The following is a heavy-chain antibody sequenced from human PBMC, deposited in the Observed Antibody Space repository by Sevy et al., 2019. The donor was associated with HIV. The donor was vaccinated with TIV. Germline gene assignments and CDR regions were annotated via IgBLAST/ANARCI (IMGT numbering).Heavy chain of an antibody. D-gene: IGHD2-2*02. V-gene: IGHV4-59*01. J-gene: IGHJ6*03. CDR3: ARGGCSSTSCYTASYYYYYYMDV. Sequence: SETLSLTCTVSGGSISSYYWSWIRQPPGKGLEWIGYIYYSGSTNYNPSLKSRVTISVDTSKNQFSLKLSSVTAADTAVYYCARGGCSSTSCYTASYYYYYYMDVWGKGTTVTVSS. CDR2: IYYSGST. CDR1: GGSISSYY.